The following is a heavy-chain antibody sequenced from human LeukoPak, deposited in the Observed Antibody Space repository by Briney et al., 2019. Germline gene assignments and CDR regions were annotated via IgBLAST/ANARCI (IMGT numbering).Heavy chain of an antibody. CDR3: ASSSPGYSSSWYSY. CDR1: GYTFTGYY. D-gene: IGHD6-13*01. V-gene: IGHV1-2*02. CDR2: INPNSGGT. Sequence: AASVKVSCKASGYTFTGYYMHWVRQAPGQGLEWMGWINPNSGGTNYAQKFQGRVTMTTDTSTSTAYMELRSLRSDDTAVYYCASSSPGYSSSWYSYWGQGTLVTVSS. J-gene: IGHJ4*02.